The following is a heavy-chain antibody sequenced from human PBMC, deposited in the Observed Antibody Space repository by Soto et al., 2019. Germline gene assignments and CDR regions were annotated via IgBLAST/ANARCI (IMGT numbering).Heavy chain of an antibody. Sequence: QVQLVQSGAEVKKPGASVKVSCKASGYTFTSYGISWVRQSPGQGLEWMGWISAYNGNTNNAQKFQGRVAVTPDTSTSTAYMELMNLRSDDTAVYYWARTSGYSSTDNWFDPWGQGTLVTVSS. V-gene: IGHV1-18*01. D-gene: IGHD6-13*01. CDR3: ARTSGYSSTDNWFDP. J-gene: IGHJ5*02. CDR1: GYTFTSYG. CDR2: ISAYNGNT.